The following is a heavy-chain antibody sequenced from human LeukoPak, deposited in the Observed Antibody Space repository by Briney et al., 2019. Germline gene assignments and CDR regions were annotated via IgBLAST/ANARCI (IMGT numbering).Heavy chain of an antibody. Sequence: PGGSLRLSCAASGFTFSSYSMNWVRQAPGKGLEWVSYISSSSGTIYYADSVRGRFTISRDNGKNSLYLQMNSLRAEDTAVYYCARRGITVTAFHYYYMDVWGQGTTVTVSS. CDR2: ISSSSGTI. D-gene: IGHD2-21*02. J-gene: IGHJ6*03. V-gene: IGHV3-48*01. CDR1: GFTFSSYS. CDR3: ARRGITVTAFHYYYMDV.